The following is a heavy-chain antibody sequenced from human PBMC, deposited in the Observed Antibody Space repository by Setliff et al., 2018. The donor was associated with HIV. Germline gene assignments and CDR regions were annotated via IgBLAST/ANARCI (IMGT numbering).Heavy chain of an antibody. CDR3: ARVGTTVTTRETYKWFDP. Sequence: NPSETLSLTCAVYGAPFSGFHWGWIRQPPGKGLEWIGEINHSGSTNHNPSLNSRVTISVDTSKNQFSLKVSSVTAADTAVYYCARVGTTVTTRETYKWFDPWGQGTLVTVPQ. CDR2: INHSGST. V-gene: IGHV4-34*01. D-gene: IGHD4-17*01. CDR1: GAPFSGFH. J-gene: IGHJ5*02.